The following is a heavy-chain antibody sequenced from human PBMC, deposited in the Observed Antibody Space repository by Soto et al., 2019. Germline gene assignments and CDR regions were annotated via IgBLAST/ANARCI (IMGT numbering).Heavy chain of an antibody. D-gene: IGHD5-18*01. CDR3: ARTNGYSYGTDY. V-gene: IGHV4-34*01. CDR2: INHSGST. Sequence: SLTCAVYGGSFSGYYWSWIRQPPGKGLEWIGEINHSGSTNYNPSLKSRVTISVDTSKNQFSLKLSSVTAADTAVYYCARTNGYSYGTDYWGQGTLVTVSS. J-gene: IGHJ4*02. CDR1: GGSFSGYY.